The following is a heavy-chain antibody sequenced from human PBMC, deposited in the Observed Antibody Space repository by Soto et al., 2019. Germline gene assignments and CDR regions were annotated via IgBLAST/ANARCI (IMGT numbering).Heavy chain of an antibody. CDR1: GYTFTSYA. CDR2: INVGNGNT. CDR3: ARRGDGMDA. Sequence: QVQLVQSGAEEKKPGASVKVSCKASGYTFTSYAMHWVRQAPGQRLEWMGWINVGNGNTKYSQKFQGRVTITRDTSASTAYMELSSLRSEDTAVYYCARRGDGMDAWGQGTTVTVSS. V-gene: IGHV1-3*05. D-gene: IGHD3-10*01. J-gene: IGHJ6*02.